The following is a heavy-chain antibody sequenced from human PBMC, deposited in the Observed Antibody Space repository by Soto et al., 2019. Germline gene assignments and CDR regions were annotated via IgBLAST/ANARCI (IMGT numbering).Heavy chain of an antibody. V-gene: IGHV1-3*01. Sequence: RASVKVSCKASGYTFTSYAMHWVRQAPGQRLEWMGWINAGNGNTKYSQKFQGRVTITRDTSASTAYMELSSLRSEDTAVYYCARDLSSGNSDPNWFDPWGQGTLVTVSS. J-gene: IGHJ5*02. CDR1: GYTFTSYA. CDR3: ARDLSSGNSDPNWFDP. CDR2: INAGNGNT. D-gene: IGHD4-4*01.